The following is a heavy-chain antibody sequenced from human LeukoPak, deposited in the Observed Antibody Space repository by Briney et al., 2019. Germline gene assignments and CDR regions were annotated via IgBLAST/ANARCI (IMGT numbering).Heavy chain of an antibody. J-gene: IGHJ5*02. CDR3: ARGGQGYDLNWFDP. Sequence: GGSLRLSCAASGFXFSSYTIHWVRQAPGKGLEWVTIISYDGSNKYYADSVKGRFTISRDNSKNTLYLQMNSLRAEDTAVYYCARGGQGYDLNWFDPWGQGTLVTVSS. CDR2: ISYDGSNK. CDR1: GFXFSSYT. V-gene: IGHV3-30-3*01. D-gene: IGHD3-3*01.